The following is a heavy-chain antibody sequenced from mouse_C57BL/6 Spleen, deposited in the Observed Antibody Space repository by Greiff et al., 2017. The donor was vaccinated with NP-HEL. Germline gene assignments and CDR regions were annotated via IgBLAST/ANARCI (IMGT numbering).Heavy chain of an antibody. D-gene: IGHD1-1*01. Sequence: QVQLQQSGAELARPGASVKLSCKASGYTFTSYGISWVKQRTGQGLEWIGEIYPRSGNTYYNEKFKGKATLTADKSSSTAYMELRSLTSEDSAVYFCARWATTVVGRYFDVWGTGTTVTVSS. CDR2: IYPRSGNT. J-gene: IGHJ1*03. CDR1: GYTFTSYG. V-gene: IGHV1-81*01. CDR3: ARWATTVVGRYFDV.